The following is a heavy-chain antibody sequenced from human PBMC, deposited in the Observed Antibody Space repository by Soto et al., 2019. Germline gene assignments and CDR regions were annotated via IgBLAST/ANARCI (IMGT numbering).Heavy chain of an antibody. CDR2: ISSNGGST. D-gene: IGHD5-18*01. Sequence: GGSLRLSCSASGFTFSSYAMHWVRQAPGKGLEYVSAISSNGGSTYYADSVKGRFTISRDNSKNTLYLQMSSLRAEDTAVCYCVKDLRYSYGPDDAFDIWGQGTMVTVSS. CDR3: VKDLRYSYGPDDAFDI. V-gene: IGHV3-64D*08. CDR1: GFTFSSYA. J-gene: IGHJ3*02.